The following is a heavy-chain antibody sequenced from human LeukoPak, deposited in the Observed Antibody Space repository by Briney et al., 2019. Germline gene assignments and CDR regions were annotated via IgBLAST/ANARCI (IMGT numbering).Heavy chain of an antibody. J-gene: IGHJ5*02. CDR2: INTDGSST. CDR3: ARDYQLLLSWFDP. D-gene: IGHD2-2*01. Sequence: PGGSLSLSCAASGFTFSSYWMHWVRQAPGKGLVWVSRINTDGSSTIYADSVKGRFTISRDNAKDTLHLQMNSLRAEDTAVYYCARDYQLLLSWFDPWGQGTLVTVSS. CDR1: GFTFSSYW. V-gene: IGHV3-74*01.